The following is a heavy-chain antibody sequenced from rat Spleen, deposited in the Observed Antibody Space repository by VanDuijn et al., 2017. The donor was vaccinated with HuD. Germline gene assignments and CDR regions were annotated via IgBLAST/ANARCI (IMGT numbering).Heavy chain of an antibody. Sequence: EVQLVESDGGLVQPGRSLKLSCATSGFTFSDFYMAWVHQAPTKGLEWVATIIYDGSRTYYRDSVKGRFTISRDNAKSTLYRQMDSLRSEDTATYYCATHGGGYGWFAYWGRGALVTVS. D-gene: IGHD1-11*01. CDR2: IIYDGSRT. CDR3: ATHGGGYGWFAY. CDR1: GFTFSDFY. V-gene: IGHV5S10*01. J-gene: IGHJ3*01.